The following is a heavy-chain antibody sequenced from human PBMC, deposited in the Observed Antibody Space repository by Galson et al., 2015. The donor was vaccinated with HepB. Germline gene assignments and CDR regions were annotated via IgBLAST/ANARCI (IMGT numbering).Heavy chain of an antibody. J-gene: IGHJ4*02. CDR3: TTDYYVSRGLSNY. Sequence: SLRLSCAASGFTFSNAWMSCVRQSPGKGLEWVCRHNSKTDGGTTDYAAPVKGRFTFSRDDSKSTLYLQMNSLKTEDTAVYYCTTDYYVSRGLSNYCAQRTLVTVSS. CDR2: HNSKTDGGTT. CDR1: GFTFSNAW. V-gene: IGHV3-15*01. D-gene: IGHD3-22*01.